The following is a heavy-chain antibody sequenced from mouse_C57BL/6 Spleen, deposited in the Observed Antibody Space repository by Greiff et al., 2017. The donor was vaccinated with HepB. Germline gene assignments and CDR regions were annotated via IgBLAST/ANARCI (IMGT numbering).Heavy chain of an antibody. Sequence: EVQRVESGGGLVKPGGSLKLSCAASGFTFSSYAMSWVRQTPEKRLEWVATISDGGSYTYYPDNVKGRFTISRDNAKNNLYLQMSHLKSEDTAMYYCARDYYGSSIFAYWGQGTLVTVSA. J-gene: IGHJ3*01. D-gene: IGHD1-1*01. CDR2: ISDGGSYT. CDR1: GFTFSSYA. CDR3: ARDYYGSSIFAY. V-gene: IGHV5-4*01.